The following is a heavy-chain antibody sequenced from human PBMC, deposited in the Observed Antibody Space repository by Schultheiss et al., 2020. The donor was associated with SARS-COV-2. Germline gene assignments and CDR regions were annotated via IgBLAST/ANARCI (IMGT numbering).Heavy chain of an antibody. D-gene: IGHD4-17*01. V-gene: IGHV4-39*01. CDR3: TRQFGYGDFL. J-gene: IGHJ4*02. CDR1: GDSFSGSTHH. Sequence: SQTLSLTCTVSGDSFSGSTHHWAWIRQPPGKRLEWIGSIYNSGSTYYNPSLKSRVTISLDKSNNHFSLQLSSLSTADTAVYYCTRQFGYGDFLGGQGTLVTVSS. CDR2: IYNSGST.